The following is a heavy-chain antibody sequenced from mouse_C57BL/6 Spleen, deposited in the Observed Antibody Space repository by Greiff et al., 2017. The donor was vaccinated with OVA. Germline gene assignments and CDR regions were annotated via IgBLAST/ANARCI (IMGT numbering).Heavy chain of an antibody. CDR3: ARGGTVVSSCAMDY. V-gene: IGHV1-52*01. J-gene: IGHJ4*01. CDR2: IDPSDSET. D-gene: IGHD1-1*01. CDR1: GYTFTSYW. Sequence: QVQLQQPGAELVRPGSSVKLSCKASGYTFTSYWMHWVKQRPIQGLEWIGNIDPSDSETHYNQKFKDKATLTVDKSSSTAYMQRSSLTYEDSAVYYCARGGTVVSSCAMDYWGQGTSVTVSS.